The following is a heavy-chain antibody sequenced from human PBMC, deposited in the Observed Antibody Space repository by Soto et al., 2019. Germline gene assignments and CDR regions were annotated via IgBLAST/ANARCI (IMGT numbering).Heavy chain of an antibody. CDR1: GFTFSSYG. Sequence: GGSLRLSCAASGFTFSSYGMHWVRQAPGKGLEWVAVISYDGSNKYYADSVKGRFTISRDNSKNTLYLQMNSLRAEDTAVYYCANSGVPAATTYYYGMDVWGQGTTVTVSS. J-gene: IGHJ6*02. V-gene: IGHV3-30*18. CDR2: ISYDGSNK. D-gene: IGHD2-2*01. CDR3: ANSGVPAATTYYYGMDV.